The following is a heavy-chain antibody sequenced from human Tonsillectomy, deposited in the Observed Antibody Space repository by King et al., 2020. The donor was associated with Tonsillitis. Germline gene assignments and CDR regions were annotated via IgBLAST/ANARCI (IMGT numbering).Heavy chain of an antibody. CDR3: ARDHVDTAMGNYYYYYGMDV. CDR1: GGTFNSYA. V-gene: IGHV1-69*01. J-gene: IGHJ6*02. D-gene: IGHD5-18*01. Sequence: VQLVQSGAEVKKPGSSVKVSCKASGGTFNSYAISWVRQAPRQGLEWMGGIITIFGTANNAQKFQGRVTITADESTSTAYMELRSLRTEDKAVYYCARDHVDTAMGNYYYYYGMDVWGQGTTVTVSS. CDR2: IITIFGTA.